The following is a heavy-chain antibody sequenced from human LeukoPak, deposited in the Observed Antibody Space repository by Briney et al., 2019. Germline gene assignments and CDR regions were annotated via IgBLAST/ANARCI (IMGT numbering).Heavy chain of an antibody. D-gene: IGHD3-9*01. CDR3: ARDRPLRYFGRTSDAFDI. CDR1: GGSISSYY. J-gene: IGHJ3*02. Sequence: SETLSLTCTVSGGSISSYYWSWIRQPPGKGLEWIGYIYYSGSTNYNPSLKGRVTISVDTSKNQFSLKLSSVTAADTAVYYCARDRPLRYFGRTSDAFDIWGQGTMVTVSS. CDR2: IYYSGST. V-gene: IGHV4-59*01.